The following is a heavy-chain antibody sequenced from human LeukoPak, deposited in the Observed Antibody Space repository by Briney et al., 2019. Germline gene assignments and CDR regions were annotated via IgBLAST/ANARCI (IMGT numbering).Heavy chain of an antibody. J-gene: IGHJ4*02. CDR1: GFSFSNDW. Sequence: GGSLRLSCAASGFSFSNDWMCWVRQAPGKGLEWVANINQDESKKCYVDSVKGRFTISRDNAKNSLYLQMSSLRAEDTAVYYCARDHAYRTDYWGQGTLVTVSS. CDR3: ARDHAYRTDY. D-gene: IGHD2-2*01. V-gene: IGHV3-7*01. CDR2: INQDESKK.